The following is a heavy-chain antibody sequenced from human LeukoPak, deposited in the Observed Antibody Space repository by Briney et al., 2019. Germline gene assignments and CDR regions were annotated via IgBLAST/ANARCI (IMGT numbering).Heavy chain of an antibody. Sequence: GESLKISCKGSGYSFTSYWIGWVRQMPGKGLEWMGIIYPGDSDTRYSPSFQGQVTISADKSISTAYLQWSSLKASDTAMYYCARLVLYTDGSGYYFDYWGQGTLVTVSS. D-gene: IGHD3-22*01. CDR1: GYSFTSYW. CDR2: IYPGDSDT. J-gene: IGHJ4*02. V-gene: IGHV5-51*01. CDR3: ARLVLYTDGSGYYFDY.